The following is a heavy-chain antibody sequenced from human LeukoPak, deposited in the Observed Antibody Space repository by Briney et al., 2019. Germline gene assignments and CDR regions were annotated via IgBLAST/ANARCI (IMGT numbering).Heavy chain of an antibody. CDR3: ARGRGYSYGPVAY. D-gene: IGHD5-18*01. Sequence: GGSLRLSCAASGFTDSSNYMSWVRQAPGKGLEWVSVIYSGGSTYYADSVKGRFTISRDNSKNTLYLQMNSLRAEDTAVYYCARGRGYSYGPVAYWGQGTLVTVSS. CDR1: GFTDSSNY. CDR2: IYSGGST. V-gene: IGHV3-66*02. J-gene: IGHJ4*02.